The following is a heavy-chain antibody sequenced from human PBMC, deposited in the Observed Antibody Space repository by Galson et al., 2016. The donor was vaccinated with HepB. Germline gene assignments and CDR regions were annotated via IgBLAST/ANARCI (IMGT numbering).Heavy chain of an antibody. V-gene: IGHV4-59*06. CDR3: ARGNVVWSGYWTPEGRDGMDV. CDR1: GGSISSNS. Sequence: SETLSLTCSVSGGSISSNSWSWIRQPAGKGLEWIGYINHSGTTYYNPSLSSRAAISVDTSKNQFSLEVSSVTAADTAVYYCARGNVVWSGYWTPEGRDGMDVWGQGTTVSVSS. CDR2: INHSGTT. D-gene: IGHD3-3*01. J-gene: IGHJ6*02.